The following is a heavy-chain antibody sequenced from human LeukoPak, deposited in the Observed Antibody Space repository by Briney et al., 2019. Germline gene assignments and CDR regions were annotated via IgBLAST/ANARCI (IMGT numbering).Heavy chain of an antibody. Sequence: EASVKVSCKASGYTFTGYYMHWVRQAPGQGLEWMGWMNPNSGNTGYAQKFQGRVTMTRNTSISTAYMELSSLRSEDTAVYYCARNPTVTTRRPRTSWFDPWGQGTLVTVSS. V-gene: IGHV1-8*02. CDR1: GYTFTGYY. D-gene: IGHD4-17*01. CDR2: MNPNSGNT. J-gene: IGHJ5*02. CDR3: ARNPTVTTRRPRTSWFDP.